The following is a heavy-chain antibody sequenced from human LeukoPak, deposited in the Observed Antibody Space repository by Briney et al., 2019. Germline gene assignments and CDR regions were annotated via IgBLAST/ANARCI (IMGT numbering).Heavy chain of an antibody. CDR1: GYTFTSYG. CDR2: ISAYNGNT. CDR3: ARALWGSGSYYITSFDY. J-gene: IGHJ4*02. D-gene: IGHD3-10*01. V-gene: IGHV1-18*01. Sequence: GASVKVSCKASGYTFTSYGISWVRQAPGQGLEWMGWISAYNGNTNYAQKFQGRVTITADESTSTAYMELSSLRSEDTAVYYCARALWGSGSYYITSFDYWGQGTLVTVSS.